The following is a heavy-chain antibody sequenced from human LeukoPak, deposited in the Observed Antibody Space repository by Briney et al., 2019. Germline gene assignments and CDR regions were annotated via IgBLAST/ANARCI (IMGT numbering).Heavy chain of an antibody. CDR2: IYYSGST. CDR1: GGSISSYY. CDR3: ARDLRPITIFGVDANWFDP. J-gene: IGHJ5*02. D-gene: IGHD3-3*01. Sequence: SSETLSLTCTVSGGSISSYYWSWIRQPPRKGLEWIGYIYYSGSTNYNPSLKSRVTISVDTSKNQFSLKLSSVTAADTAVYYCARDLRPITIFGVDANWFDPWGQGTLVTVSS. V-gene: IGHV4-59*01.